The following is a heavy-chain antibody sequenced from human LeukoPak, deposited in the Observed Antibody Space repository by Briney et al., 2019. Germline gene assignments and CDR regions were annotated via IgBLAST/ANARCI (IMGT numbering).Heavy chain of an antibody. V-gene: IGHV1-2*04. CDR2: INPNSGGT. CDR1: GYTFTGYY. CDR3: AREGWLYYDSSGYYFDY. D-gene: IGHD3-22*01. J-gene: IGHJ4*02. Sequence: ASVKVSCKASGYTFTGYYMHWVRQAPGQGLEWMGWINPNSGGTNYAQKFQGWVIMTRDTSISTAYMELSRLKSDDTAVYYCAREGWLYYDSSGYYFDYWGQGTLVTVTS.